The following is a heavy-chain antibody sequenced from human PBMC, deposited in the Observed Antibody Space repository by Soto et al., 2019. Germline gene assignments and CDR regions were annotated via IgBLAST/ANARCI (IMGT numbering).Heavy chain of an antibody. Sequence: ETLSLTCAVYGGSFSGYYWSWVRQAPGKGLEWVSAISGSGGSTYYADSVKGRFTISRDNSKNTLYLQMNSLRAEDTAVYYCASHYDSSGYYYLFDYWGQGTLVTVSS. CDR3: ASHYDSSGYYYLFDY. V-gene: IGHV3-23*01. CDR1: GGSFSGYY. J-gene: IGHJ4*02. CDR2: ISGSGGST. D-gene: IGHD3-22*01.